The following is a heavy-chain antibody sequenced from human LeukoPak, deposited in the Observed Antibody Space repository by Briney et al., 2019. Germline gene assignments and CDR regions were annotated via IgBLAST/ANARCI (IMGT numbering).Heavy chain of an antibody. CDR3: ARFYSSGYYYGSDY. Sequence: SETLSLTCAVYGGSFSGYYWSWIRQPPGKGLEWIGEINHSGSTNYNPSLKSRVTISVDTSKNQFSLELSSVTAADTAVYYCARFYSSGYYYGSDYWGQGTLVTVSS. CDR2: INHSGST. J-gene: IGHJ4*02. V-gene: IGHV4-34*01. D-gene: IGHD3-22*01. CDR1: GGSFSGYY.